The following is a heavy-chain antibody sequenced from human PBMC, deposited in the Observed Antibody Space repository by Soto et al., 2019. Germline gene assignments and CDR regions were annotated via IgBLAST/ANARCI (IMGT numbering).Heavy chain of an antibody. Sequence: ASVKVSCKVSGYTLTELSMHWVRQAPGKGLAWMGGFDPEDGETIYAQKFQGRVTMTEDTSTDTAYMELSSLRSEDTAVYYCATVYASQHLSNWNDVLSWFDPWGQGTLVTVSS. CDR2: FDPEDGET. CDR1: GYTLTELS. D-gene: IGHD1-1*01. CDR3: ATVYASQHLSNWNDVLSWFDP. V-gene: IGHV1-24*01. J-gene: IGHJ5*02.